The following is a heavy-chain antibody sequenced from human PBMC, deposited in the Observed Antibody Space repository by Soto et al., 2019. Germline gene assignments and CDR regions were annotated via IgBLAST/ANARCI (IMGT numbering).Heavy chain of an antibody. CDR1: GYTFTSYD. D-gene: IGHD6-13*01. J-gene: IGHJ5*02. CDR3: ARERSAACTGWVDP. V-gene: IGHV1-8*01. CDR2: MNPNSGNT. Sequence: QVQLVQSGAEVKKPGASVKVSCKASGYTFTSYDINWVRQATGQGLEWMGWMNPNSGNTGYAQKFQGRVTMTRNTSISTAYMELSSLRSEDTAVYYGARERSAACTGWVDPWGQGTLVTVSS.